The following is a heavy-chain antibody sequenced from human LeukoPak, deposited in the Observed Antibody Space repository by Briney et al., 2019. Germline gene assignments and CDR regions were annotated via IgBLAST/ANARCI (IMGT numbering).Heavy chain of an antibody. J-gene: IGHJ4*02. D-gene: IGHD1-14*01. CDR1: GGSLSGYY. CDR2: INHSGST. Sequence: SETLSLTCAVYGGSLSGYYWSWIRQPPGKGLEWIGEINHSGSTNYNPSLKGRVTISVDTSKNQFSLKLSSVTAADTAVYYCARGTTPDYWGQGTLVTVSS. CDR3: ARGTTPDY. V-gene: IGHV4-34*01.